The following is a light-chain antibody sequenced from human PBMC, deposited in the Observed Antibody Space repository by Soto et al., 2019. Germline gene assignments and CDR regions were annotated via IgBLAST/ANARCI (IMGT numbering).Light chain of an antibody. CDR1: SSDVGIYHL. V-gene: IGLV2-14*02. CDR2: EDK. CDR3: TSFTTTNIWV. Sequence: QSALTQPASVSGSPGQSITISCTGTSSDVGIYHLVSWYQHHPGRAPKLIVYEDKKRPSGVSNRLSGSRFGNTASLTISGLQTDDEADYYCTSFTTTNIWVFGGGTKLTVL. J-gene: IGLJ3*02.